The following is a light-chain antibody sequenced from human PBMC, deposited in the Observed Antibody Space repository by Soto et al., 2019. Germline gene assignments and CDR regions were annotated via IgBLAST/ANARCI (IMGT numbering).Light chain of an antibody. CDR2: DVH. CDR1: SSDVAAYNY. Sequence: QSALTQPASVSGSPGQSITISCTGTSSDVAAYNYVSWFQHHAGKAPKLMLYDVHNRPSGVSNRFSGSKSGNTAYLTISGLQVEDEADYYCRSYTTSNTPLYVFGTGTKLTVL. CDR3: RSYTTSNTPLYV. V-gene: IGLV2-14*03. J-gene: IGLJ1*01.